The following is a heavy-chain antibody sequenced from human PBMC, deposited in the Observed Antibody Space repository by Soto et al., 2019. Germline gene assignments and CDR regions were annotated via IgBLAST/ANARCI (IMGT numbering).Heavy chain of an antibody. D-gene: IGHD1-1*01. CDR1: GGTFSSYT. CDR2: IIPILGIA. V-gene: IGHV1-69*02. CDR3: AQNEGRDAFDI. J-gene: IGHJ3*02. Sequence: QVQLVQSGAEVKKPGSSVKVSCKASGGTFSSYTISWVRQAPGQGLEWMGRIIPILGIANYAQKFQGRVTITADKSTSTADMELSSLRSEDTAVYYCAQNEGRDAFDIWGQGTMVTVSS.